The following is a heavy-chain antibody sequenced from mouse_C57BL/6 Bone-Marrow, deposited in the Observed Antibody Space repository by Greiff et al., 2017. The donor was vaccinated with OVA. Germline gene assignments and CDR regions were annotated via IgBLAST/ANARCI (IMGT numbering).Heavy chain of an antibody. J-gene: IGHJ2*01. CDR3: AKNYGSSPYYFDY. Sequence: VQVVESGPGLVQPSQRLSITCTVSGFSFTSYGVHWVRQSPGKGLEWLGVIWRGGSTDYNAAFMSRLSITKDNSKSQVFFKMNSLQADDTAIYYCAKNYGSSPYYFDYWGQGTTLTVSS. CDR1: GFSFTSYG. V-gene: IGHV2-5*01. D-gene: IGHD1-1*01. CDR2: IWRGGST.